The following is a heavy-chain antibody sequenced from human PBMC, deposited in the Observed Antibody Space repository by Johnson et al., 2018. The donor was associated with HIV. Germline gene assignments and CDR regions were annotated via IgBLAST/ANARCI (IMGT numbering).Heavy chain of an antibody. CDR2: ISWNSGSI. CDR3: ARDLGVDWSKGAFDM. D-gene: IGHD3/OR15-3a*01. V-gene: IGHV3-9*01. CDR1: GFTFDDYA. J-gene: IGHJ3*02. Sequence: VQLVESGGVVVQPGRSLRLSCAASGFTFDDYAMHWVRQAPGKGLEWVSGISWNSGSIGYADSVKGRFTISRDNAKNSLYLQMNSLRAEDTAVYYCARDLGVDWSKGAFDMWGQGTMVTVSS.